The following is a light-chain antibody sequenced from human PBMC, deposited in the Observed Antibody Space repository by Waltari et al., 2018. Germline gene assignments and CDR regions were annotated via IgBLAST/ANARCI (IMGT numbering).Light chain of an antibody. CDR2: AAS. J-gene: IGKJ2*01. V-gene: IGKV1-39*01. Sequence: DIQMTQSPSTLSASVGDRVTITCRASQSISSWLAWYQQKPGKAPKLLIYAASTLQSGVPSRFTGSGYGTDFTLTISSLQPEDIATYSCQQSQGVPFTFGQGTKVELK. CDR3: QQSQGVPFT. CDR1: QSISSW.